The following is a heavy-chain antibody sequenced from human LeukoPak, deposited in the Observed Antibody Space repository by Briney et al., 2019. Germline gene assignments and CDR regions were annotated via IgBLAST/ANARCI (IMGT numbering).Heavy chain of an antibody. CDR1: GFTFSTYG. CDR2: ISYDGSNK. J-gene: IGHJ4*02. D-gene: IGHD3-10*01. CDR3: AREGGYGSGSYGDY. Sequence: PGRSLRLSCAASGFTFSTYGMHWVRQAPGKGLEWVAVISYDGSNKYYADSVKGRFTISRDNSKNTLYLQMNSLRAEDTAVYYCAREGGYGSGSYGDYWGQGTLVTVSS. V-gene: IGHV3-30*03.